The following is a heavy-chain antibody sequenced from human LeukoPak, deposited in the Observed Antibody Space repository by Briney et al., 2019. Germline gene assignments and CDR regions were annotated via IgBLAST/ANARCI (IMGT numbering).Heavy chain of an antibody. V-gene: IGHV3-23*01. J-gene: IGHJ6*04. CDR2: ISGSGGST. CDR1: GFTFSSYA. Sequence: GGSLRLSCAASGFTFSSYAMNWVRQAPGKGLEWVSGISGSGGSTYYADSVKGRFTISRGNSKNALYLQMNSLRAEDTAVYYCAELSITMIGGVWGKGTTVTISS. CDR3: AELSITMIGGV. D-gene: IGHD3-10*02.